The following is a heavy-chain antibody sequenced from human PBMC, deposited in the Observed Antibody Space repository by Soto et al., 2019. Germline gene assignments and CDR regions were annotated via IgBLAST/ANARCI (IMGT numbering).Heavy chain of an antibody. Sequence: PSATMSLTSPVSGGSISGDYYWNWIHQAPGKGLEWIGYVYHTGSTYHNPSLKSRGSISVDTSNNQFSLKLSSVTAADTAVYFCAREPYDITGNRIDSWGQGIPVTVSS. D-gene: IGHD3-22*01. CDR1: GGSISGDYY. CDR2: VYHTGST. J-gene: IGHJ5*01. CDR3: AREPYDITGNRIDS. V-gene: IGHV4-30-4*01.